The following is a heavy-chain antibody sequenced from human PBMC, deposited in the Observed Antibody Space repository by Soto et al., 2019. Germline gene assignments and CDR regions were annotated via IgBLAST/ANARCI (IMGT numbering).Heavy chain of an antibody. CDR2: INPNSGGT. CDR1: GYTFTGYY. CDR3: ARERLCSSTSCHYYYYYYGMDV. Sequence: ASVKVSCKASGYTFTGYYMHWVRQAPGQGLEWMGWINPNSGGTNYAQKFQGWVTMTRDTSISTAYMELSRLRSDDTAVYYCARERLCSSTSCHYYYYYYGMDVWGQGTTVTVSS. J-gene: IGHJ6*02. D-gene: IGHD2-2*01. V-gene: IGHV1-2*04.